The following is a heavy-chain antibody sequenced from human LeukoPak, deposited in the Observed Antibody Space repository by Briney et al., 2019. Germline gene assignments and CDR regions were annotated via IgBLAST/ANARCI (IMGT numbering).Heavy chain of an antibody. Sequence: SETLSLTCTVSGGSISSSSYYWRWIRQPPGKGLEWIGSIYYSGSTYYNPSLKSRVTISVDTSKNQFSLKLSSVTAADTAVYYCARIYGDYLYAFDIWGQGTMVTVSS. D-gene: IGHD4-17*01. CDR1: GGSISSSSYY. V-gene: IGHV4-39*01. CDR2: IYYSGST. J-gene: IGHJ3*02. CDR3: ARIYGDYLYAFDI.